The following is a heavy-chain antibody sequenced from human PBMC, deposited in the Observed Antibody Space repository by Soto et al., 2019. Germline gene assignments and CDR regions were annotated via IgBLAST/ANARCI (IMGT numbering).Heavy chain of an antibody. CDR3: ARDPSYSGMDV. CDR2: INAGNGNT. CDR1: GYTFTSYA. V-gene: IGHV1-3*01. Sequence: GASVKVSCKASGYTFTSYAMHWVRQAPGQRLEWMGWINAGNGNTKYSQKFQGRVTITRDTSASTAYMELSSLRSEDTAVYYGARDPSYSGMDVWGQGTTVTVSS. J-gene: IGHJ6*02.